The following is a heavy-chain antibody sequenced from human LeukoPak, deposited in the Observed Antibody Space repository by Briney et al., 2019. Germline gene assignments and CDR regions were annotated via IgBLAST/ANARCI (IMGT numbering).Heavy chain of an antibody. CDR1: GDSVSSNSAT. D-gene: IGHD3-10*01. CDR2: TYYRSKWSN. V-gene: IGHV6-1*01. J-gene: IGHJ4*02. Sequence: SQTLSLTCGISGDSVSSNSATWNWIRQSPSRGLEWLGRTYYRSKWSNDYAVSVKSRITINPDTSQNQFSLQLNSVTPEDTAVYYCARAASPYYYGSGSYYSRFDYWGQGTLVTVSS. CDR3: ARAASPYYYGSGSYYSRFDY.